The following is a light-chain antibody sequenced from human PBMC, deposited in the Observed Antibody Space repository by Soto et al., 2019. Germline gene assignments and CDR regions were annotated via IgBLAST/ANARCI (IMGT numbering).Light chain of an antibody. CDR2: GAS. CDR3: QHYRTS. CDR1: QSVSSSY. V-gene: IGKV3-20*01. Sequence: EIVLTQSPGTLSLSPGERATLSCRASQSVSSSYLAWYQQKPGQAPRQLIYGASSRATGIPDRFSGRGSGKDFTLTITRLEPEDCAGYYCQHYRTSFGGGTRVEIK. J-gene: IGKJ4*01.